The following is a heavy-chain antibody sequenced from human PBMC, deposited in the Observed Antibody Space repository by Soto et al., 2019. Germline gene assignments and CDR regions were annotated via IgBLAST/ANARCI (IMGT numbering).Heavy chain of an antibody. Sequence: XDWVRQAPGKGLEWVGRTRNKANSYTTEYAASVKGRFTISRDDSKNSLYLQMNSLKTEDTAVYYFSTSTDYSTPYDAFDIWGPGTMVT. D-gene: IGHD4-4*01. CDR2: TRNKANSYTT. J-gene: IGHJ3*02. CDR3: STSTDYSTPYDAFDI. V-gene: IGHV3-72*01.